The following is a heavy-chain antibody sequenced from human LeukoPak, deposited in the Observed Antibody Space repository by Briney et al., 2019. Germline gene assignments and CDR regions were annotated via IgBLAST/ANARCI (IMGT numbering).Heavy chain of an antibody. Sequence: PSETLSLTCSVSGGSVSSGSYYWSWIRQPPGKGLEWIGYIYFSGGTNYNPSLKSRLTLSLDTSENQFSLRLSSVTAADTAVYYCLSWSAHSNNWYFDSWGQGTLVTVSS. J-gene: IGHJ4*02. CDR3: LSWSAHSNNWYFDS. D-gene: IGHD6-13*01. CDR2: IYFSGGT. CDR1: GGSVSSGSYY. V-gene: IGHV4-61*01.